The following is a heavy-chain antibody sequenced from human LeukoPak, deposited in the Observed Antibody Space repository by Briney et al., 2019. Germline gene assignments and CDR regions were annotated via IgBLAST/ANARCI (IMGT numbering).Heavy chain of an antibody. J-gene: IGHJ6*02. CDR3: ARGYYDILTGYYFDASFGMDV. CDR1: GFTFSSYS. Sequence: GGSLRLSCAASGFTFSSYSMNWVRQAPGKGLEWVSSISGSSSYIYYADSVKGRFTISRDNAKNSLYLQMNSLRAEDTAVYYCARGYYDILTGYYFDASFGMDVWGQGTTVTVSS. V-gene: IGHV3-21*01. CDR2: ISGSSSYI. D-gene: IGHD3-9*01.